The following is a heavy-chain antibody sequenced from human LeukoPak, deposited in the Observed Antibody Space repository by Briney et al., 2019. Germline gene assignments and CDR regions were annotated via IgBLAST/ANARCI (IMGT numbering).Heavy chain of an antibody. J-gene: IGHJ5*02. CDR2: IYYSGST. V-gene: IGHV4-59*01. CDR1: GGSISSYY. CDR3: AGLITVVPAAIVGFDP. Sequence: SETLSLTCTVSGGSISSYYWSWIRQPPGKGLEWIGYIYYSGSTNYNPSLKSRVTISVDASKNQFSLKLSAVTAADTAVYYCAGLITVVPAAIVGFDPWGQGTLVTVSS. D-gene: IGHD2-2*02.